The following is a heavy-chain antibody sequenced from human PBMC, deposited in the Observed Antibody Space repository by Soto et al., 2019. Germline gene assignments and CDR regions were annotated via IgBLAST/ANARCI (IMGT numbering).Heavy chain of an antibody. CDR3: AKDLQAYGDYDYYCYGLDV. CDR1: GFTFSTFG. Sequence: QLVESGGGVVPPGASLRLSCAASGFTFSTFGMHWVRQTPGMGLEWVAVISYDGNNKVYADSVKGRFTISRDNFKNTVDLVMNNLKVDDTAVYYCAKDLQAYGDYDYYCYGLDVWGQGATVSVSS. V-gene: IGHV3-30*18. CDR2: ISYDGNNK. D-gene: IGHD4-17*01. J-gene: IGHJ6*02.